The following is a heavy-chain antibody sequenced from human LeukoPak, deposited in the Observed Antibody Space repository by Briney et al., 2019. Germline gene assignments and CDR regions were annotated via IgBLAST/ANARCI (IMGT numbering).Heavy chain of an antibody. Sequence: PSETLSLTCAVYGGSISGYYWSWIRQPPGKGLEWIAEIHHSGSANYNPSLKSRVTISIATSKNQFSLTLSSVTAADTAVYYCARSDYGSGNYYWSLAYWGQGTLVTVS. D-gene: IGHD3-10*01. V-gene: IGHV4-34*01. CDR2: IHHSGSA. CDR3: ARSDYGSGNYYWSLAY. CDR1: GGSISGYY. J-gene: IGHJ4*02.